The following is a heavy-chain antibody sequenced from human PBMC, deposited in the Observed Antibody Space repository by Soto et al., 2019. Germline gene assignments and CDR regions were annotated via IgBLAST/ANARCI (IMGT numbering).Heavy chain of an antibody. V-gene: IGHV1-24*01. D-gene: IGHD6-13*01. CDR3: ATDLGYSSSWPGNWFDP. CDR1: GYTLTELS. J-gene: IGHJ5*02. Sequence: ASVKVSCKVSGYTLTELSMHWVRQAPGKGLEWMGGFDPEDGETIYAQKFQGRVTMTEETSTDTAYMELSSLRSEDTAVYYCATDLGYSSSWPGNWFDPWGQGTLVTVSS. CDR2: FDPEDGET.